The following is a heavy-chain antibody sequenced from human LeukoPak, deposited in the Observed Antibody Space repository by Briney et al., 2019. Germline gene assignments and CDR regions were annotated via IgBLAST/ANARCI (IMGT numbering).Heavy chain of an antibody. V-gene: IGHV3-33*03. CDR2: IWYDGSNK. Sequence: GRSLRLSCAASGFTFSSYGMHWVRQAPGKGLEWVAVIWYDGSNKYYADSVKGRFTISRDNRKNSLYLQMNSLRTEDTALYYCAKDKGIWGQGTMVTVSS. CDR3: AKDKGI. CDR1: GFTFSSYG. J-gene: IGHJ3*02.